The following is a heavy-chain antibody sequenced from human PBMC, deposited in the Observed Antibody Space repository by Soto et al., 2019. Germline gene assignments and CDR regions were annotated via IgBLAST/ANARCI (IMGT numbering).Heavy chain of an antibody. CDR3: ARYYDSSGYPGY. J-gene: IGHJ4*02. Sequence: ASVKVSCKASGYTFTGYYMHWVRQAPGQGLEWMGWINPNSGGTNYAQKFQGRVTMTGDTSISTAYMELSRLRSDDTAVYYCARYYDSSGYPGYWGQGTLVTVSS. CDR2: INPNSGGT. V-gene: IGHV1-2*02. D-gene: IGHD3-22*01. CDR1: GYTFTGYY.